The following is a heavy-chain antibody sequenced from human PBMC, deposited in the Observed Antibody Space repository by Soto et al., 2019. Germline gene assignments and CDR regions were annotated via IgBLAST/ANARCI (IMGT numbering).Heavy chain of an antibody. CDR2: IYPGDSDT. J-gene: IGHJ6*02. Sequence: GESLKISCKGSGYSFTSYWIGWVRQMPGKGLEWMGIIYPGDSDTRYSPSFQGQVTILADKSISTAYLQWSSLKASDTAMYYCARLLNPYYYCCYGMDVWGQGTTVTVSS. CDR1: GYSFTSYW. V-gene: IGHV5-51*01. CDR3: ARLLNPYYYCCYGMDV.